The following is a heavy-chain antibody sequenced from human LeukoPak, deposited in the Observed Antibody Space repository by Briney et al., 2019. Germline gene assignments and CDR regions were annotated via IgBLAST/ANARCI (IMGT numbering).Heavy chain of an antibody. CDR2: ISYDGSNK. J-gene: IGHJ4*02. Sequence: PGGSLRLSCAASGFTFSSYAMRWVRQAPGKGLEWVAVISYDGSNKYYADSVKGRFTISRDNSKNTLYLQMNSLRAEDTAVYYCARDSVGATNYFDYWGQGTLVTVSS. V-gene: IGHV3-30-3*01. CDR1: GFTFSSYA. CDR3: ARDSVGATNYFDY. D-gene: IGHD1-26*01.